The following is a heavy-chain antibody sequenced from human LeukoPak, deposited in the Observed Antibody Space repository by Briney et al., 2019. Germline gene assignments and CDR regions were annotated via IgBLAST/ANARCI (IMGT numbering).Heavy chain of an antibody. CDR3: ARTPMITFGGVIVPFDY. CDR2: INPNSGGT. CDR1: GYTFTGYY. J-gene: IGHJ4*02. D-gene: IGHD3-16*02. V-gene: IGHV1-2*06. Sequence: ASVKVSCKASGYTFTGYYMHWVRQAPGQGLEWMGRINPNSGGTNYAQKFQGRVTMTRDTSISTAYMELSRLRSDDTAVHYCARTPMITFGGVIVPFDYWGQGTLVTVSS.